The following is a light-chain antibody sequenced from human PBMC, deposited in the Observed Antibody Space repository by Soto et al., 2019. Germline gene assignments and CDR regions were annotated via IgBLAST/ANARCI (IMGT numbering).Light chain of an antibody. J-gene: IGLJ3*02. CDR1: SSDVGAYNY. CDR2: EVT. CDR3: TSYVGNDIWV. V-gene: IGLV2-8*01. Sequence: QSALTQPPSASGSPGHSVTISCTGTSSDVGAYNYVSWYQQYPGKAPKLMIYEVTKRPSGVPDRFSGSKSGNTASLTVSGLQAEDEADYYCTSYVGNDIWVFGGGTKVTVL.